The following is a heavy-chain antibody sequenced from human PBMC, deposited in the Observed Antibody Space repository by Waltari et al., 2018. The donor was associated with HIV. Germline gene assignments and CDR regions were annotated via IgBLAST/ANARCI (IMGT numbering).Heavy chain of an antibody. Sequence: QVQLVESGGGVVQPGRSLRLSCATSGFPLSPYGMHWVRQAPGKGLELVTVIGYDGSKKYYADSVKGRFTISRDNSKNTLYLQMNSLRIEDTAVYYCARKYSSSWGAPFDYWGQGTLVTVSS. CDR3: ARKYSSSWGAPFDY. CDR1: GFPLSPYG. CDR2: IGYDGSKK. D-gene: IGHD6-13*01. V-gene: IGHV3-33*01. J-gene: IGHJ4*02.